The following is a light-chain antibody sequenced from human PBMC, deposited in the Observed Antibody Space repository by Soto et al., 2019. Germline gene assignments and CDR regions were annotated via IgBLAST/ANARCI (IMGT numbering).Light chain of an antibody. CDR3: QHYSTWLWT. CDR2: DAS. Sequence: EIVMTQSPATLSVSPGERATLSCRASQSVSSKLAWYQQKPGQGPRLLIYDASSRATGIPARFSGSGSGTEFTLTISSLQSEDFAVYYCQHYSTWLWTFGQGTKVVIK. CDR1: QSVSSK. V-gene: IGKV3-15*01. J-gene: IGKJ1*01.